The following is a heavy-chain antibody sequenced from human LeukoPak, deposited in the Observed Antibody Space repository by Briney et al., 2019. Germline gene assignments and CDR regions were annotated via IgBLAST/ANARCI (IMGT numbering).Heavy chain of an antibody. CDR3: ARDEGRSGSSHYYYYGMDV. D-gene: IGHD3-10*01. CDR1: GGSFSGYY. J-gene: IGHJ6*02. V-gene: IGHV4-31*11. CDR2: IYYSGST. Sequence: SETLSLTCAVYGGSFSGYYWSWIRQHPGKGLEWIGYIYYSGSTYYNPSLKSRVTISVDTSKNQFSLKLSSVTAADTAVYYCARDEGRSGSSHYYYYGMDVWGQGTTVTVSS.